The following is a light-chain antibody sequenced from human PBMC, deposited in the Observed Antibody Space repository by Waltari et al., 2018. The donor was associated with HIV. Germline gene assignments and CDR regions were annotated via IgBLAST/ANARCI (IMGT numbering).Light chain of an antibody. CDR1: TSNIGNNY. J-gene: IGLJ3*02. Sequence: QSVLTQPPSVSAAPGQKVTIPCPGRTSNIGNNYVSWYQPIPGTAPKLLIYDNNKRPSGIPDRFSGSKSDTSATLGITGLQTGDEADYRCGTWDSSLSAVVFGGGTKLTVL. V-gene: IGLV1-51*01. CDR3: GTWDSSLSAVV. CDR2: DNN.